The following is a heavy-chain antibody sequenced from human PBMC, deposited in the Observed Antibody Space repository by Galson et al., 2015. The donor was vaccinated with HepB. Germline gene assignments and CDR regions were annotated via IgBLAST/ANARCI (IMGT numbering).Heavy chain of an antibody. CDR3: ARAPYYGSGSNSNAWFDP. CDR2: ININTGNP. J-gene: IGHJ5*02. Sequence: SVKVSCKASGYTFTDYTINWVRQAPGQGLEWMGRININTGNPTYAQGFTGRFVFSLDTSANTAYLQISSLKAEDTAVYYCARAPYYGSGSNSNAWFDPWGQGTLVTVSS. D-gene: IGHD3-10*01. V-gene: IGHV7-4-1*02. CDR1: GYTFTDYT.